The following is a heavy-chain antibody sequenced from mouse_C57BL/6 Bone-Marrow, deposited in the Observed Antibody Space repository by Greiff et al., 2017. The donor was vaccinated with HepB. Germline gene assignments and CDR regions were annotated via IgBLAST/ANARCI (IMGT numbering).Heavy chain of an antibody. Sequence: QVQLKQSGAELAKPGASVKLSCKASGYTFTSYWMHWVKQRPGQGLEWIGYINPSSGYTKYNQKFKDKATLTADKSSSTAYMQLSSLTYEDSAVYYCATITTVVPWYFDVWGTGTTVTVSS. J-gene: IGHJ1*03. D-gene: IGHD1-1*01. V-gene: IGHV1-7*01. CDR1: GYTFTSYW. CDR2: INPSSGYT. CDR3: ATITTVVPWYFDV.